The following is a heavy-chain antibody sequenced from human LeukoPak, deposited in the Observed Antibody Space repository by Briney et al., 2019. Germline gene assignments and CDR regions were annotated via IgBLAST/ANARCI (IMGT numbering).Heavy chain of an antibody. CDR2: IKQDGSEK. V-gene: IGHV3-7*01. J-gene: IGHJ4*02. CDR3: ANSDDYGDY. Sequence: GGSLRLSCAASGFTFSSYWMSWIRQAPGKGLEWVANIKQDGSEKYYVDSVKGRFTISRDNAKNTLYLQMNSLRAEDTAVYYCANSDDYGDYWGQGTLVTVSS. CDR1: GFTFSSYW.